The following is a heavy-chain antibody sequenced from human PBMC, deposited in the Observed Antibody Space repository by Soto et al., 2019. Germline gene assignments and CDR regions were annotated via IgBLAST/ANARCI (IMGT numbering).Heavy chain of an antibody. D-gene: IGHD3-9*01. Sequence: EVQVLESGGGLVQPGGSLRLSCAASGFTFSSYAMSWVRQAPGKGLEWVTTISGSGGSTYYADSVKGRFTISRDNFKNTLYVQMNSLGAEDTAVYYCAKHPSSEARYFDNLGQDYWGQGTLVTVSS. V-gene: IGHV3-23*01. CDR3: AKHPSSEARYFDNLGQDY. J-gene: IGHJ4*02. CDR2: ISGSGGST. CDR1: GFTFSSYA.